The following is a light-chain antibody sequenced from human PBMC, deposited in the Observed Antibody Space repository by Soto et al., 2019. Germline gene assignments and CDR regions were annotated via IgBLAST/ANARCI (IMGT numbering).Light chain of an antibody. V-gene: IGKV2-24*01. Sequence: DIVMTQTPLSSPVTLGQPASISCRSSQSLLHSDGTTYLSWLQQRPGQPPRLLIYSVSNRLSGAPERFSGRGAGADFTLRISRVEVEDVGVYYCMQATQYPPYTFGQGTKLEI. J-gene: IGKJ2*01. CDR2: SVS. CDR1: QSLLHSDGTTY. CDR3: MQATQYPPYT.